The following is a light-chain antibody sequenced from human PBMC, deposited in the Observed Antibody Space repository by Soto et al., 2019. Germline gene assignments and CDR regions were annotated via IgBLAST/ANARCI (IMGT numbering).Light chain of an antibody. V-gene: IGKV1-5*01. CDR3: QQAYSFPIT. CDR1: QSISRW. CDR2: DAS. J-gene: IGKJ5*01. Sequence: DIQMTQSASTLSASVGARVTIPCRASQSISRWVAWYQQKPGKAPKLLSYDASSLERGVPSRFRGSGSGTEFTLSINSLQPEAFETYYCQQAYSFPITFGQGTRLEI.